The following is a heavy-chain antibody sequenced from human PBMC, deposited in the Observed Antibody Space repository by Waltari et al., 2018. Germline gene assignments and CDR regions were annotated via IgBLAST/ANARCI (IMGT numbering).Heavy chain of an antibody. Sequence: EVQLVESGGGLVQPGGSLSLSCVPSGFTFGRHWMSWVRQAPEKGLEWVADIKQDGTQQYYVDSVKGRFTVSRDNHKNSLFLQMNSLRAEDTAVYYCARALPGEITVYDYWAQGALVTVSS. CDR1: GFTFGRHW. V-gene: IGHV3-7*01. J-gene: IGHJ4*02. CDR3: ARALPGEITVYDY. D-gene: IGHD3-10*01. CDR2: IKQDGTQQ.